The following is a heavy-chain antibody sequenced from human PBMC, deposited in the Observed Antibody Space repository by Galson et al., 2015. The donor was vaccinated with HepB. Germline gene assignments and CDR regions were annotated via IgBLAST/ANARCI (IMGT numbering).Heavy chain of an antibody. V-gene: IGHV1-69*02. CDR3: ARGERPRMDV. CDR1: VGTFSSYT. CDR2: IIPILGIT. D-gene: IGHD3-10*01. Sequence: SVKVSCKASVGTFSSYTFSWVRQAPGQGLEWMGRIIPILGITNYAQKFQGRVTITADKSTTTAYMELSSLRSEDTAVYYCARGERPRMDVWGQGTTVTVSS. J-gene: IGHJ6*02.